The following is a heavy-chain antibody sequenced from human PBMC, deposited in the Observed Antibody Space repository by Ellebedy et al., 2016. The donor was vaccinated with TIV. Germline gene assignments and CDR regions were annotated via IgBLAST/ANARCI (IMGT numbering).Heavy chain of an antibody. V-gene: IGHV1-46*01. CDR2: INPSGGST. D-gene: IGHD4-23*01. CDR1: GYTFTSYY. CDR3: ARDLRLYGGKGRNWFDP. J-gene: IGHJ5*02. Sequence: AASVKVSCKASGYTFTSYYMHWVRQAPGQGLEWMGIINPSGGSTSYAQKFQGRVTMTRDTSTSTVYMELSSLRSEDTAVYYCARDLRLYGGKGRNWFDPWGQGTLVTVSS.